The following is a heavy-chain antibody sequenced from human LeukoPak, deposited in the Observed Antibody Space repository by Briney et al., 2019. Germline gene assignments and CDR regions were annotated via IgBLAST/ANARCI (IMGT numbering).Heavy chain of an antibody. D-gene: IGHD1-26*01. CDR3: ARGGARFHFDY. Sequence: AGGSLRLSCAASGFTVSSNYMSWVRQAPGKGLEWVSVIYSGGSTYYADSVKGRFTISSDNSKNTLYLQMNSLRPEDTAVYYCARGGARFHFDYWGQGTLVTVSS. CDR2: IYSGGST. CDR1: GFTVSSNY. V-gene: IGHV3-53*01. J-gene: IGHJ4*02.